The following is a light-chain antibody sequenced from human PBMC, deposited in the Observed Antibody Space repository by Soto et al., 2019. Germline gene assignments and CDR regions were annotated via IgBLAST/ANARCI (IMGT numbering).Light chain of an antibody. Sequence: QTVVTQESSLTVSPGGTVTLTCASTTGAVTSGYYPNWFQQKPGQAPRALIYATINKYSWTPARFSGSLLGGRAALTLSGAQPEDEADYYCLLYYSGASLWVFGGGTKLTVL. CDR3: LLYYSGASLWV. J-gene: IGLJ3*02. CDR1: TGAVTSGYY. V-gene: IGLV7-43*01. CDR2: ATI.